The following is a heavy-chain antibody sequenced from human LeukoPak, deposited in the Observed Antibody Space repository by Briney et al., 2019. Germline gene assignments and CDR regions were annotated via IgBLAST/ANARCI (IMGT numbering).Heavy chain of an antibody. J-gene: IGHJ4*02. CDR1: GFTFSSYA. V-gene: IGHV3-23*01. Sequence: GGSLRLSCAASGFTFSSYAMSWVRQAPGKGPEGVSAISGSGGSTYYADSVKGRFTISRNNSKNTLYLQMNSLRAEDTAVYYCAKCAWELLHPCYWGQGTLVTVSS. CDR2: ISGSGGST. D-gene: IGHD1-26*01. CDR3: AKCAWELLHPCY.